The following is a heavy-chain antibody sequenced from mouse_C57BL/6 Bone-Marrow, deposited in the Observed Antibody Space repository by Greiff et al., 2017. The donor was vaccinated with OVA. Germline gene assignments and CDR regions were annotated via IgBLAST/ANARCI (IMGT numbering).Heavy chain of an antibody. Sequence: VQVVESGAELARPGASVKLSCKASGYTFTSYGISWVKQRTGQGLEWIGEIYPRSGNTYYNEKFKGKATLTADKSSSTAYMELRSLTSEDSAVYFCARYGSTFDYWGQGTTLTVSS. V-gene: IGHV1-81*01. CDR3: ARYGSTFDY. J-gene: IGHJ2*01. D-gene: IGHD1-1*01. CDR2: IYPRSGNT. CDR1: GYTFTSYG.